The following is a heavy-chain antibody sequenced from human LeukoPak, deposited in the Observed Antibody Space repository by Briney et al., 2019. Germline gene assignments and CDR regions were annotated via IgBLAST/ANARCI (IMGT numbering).Heavy chain of an antibody. J-gene: IGHJ4*02. CDR3: ARDRPSYNWNYVLFDY. CDR1: RFTFSDYY. Sequence: GGSLRLSCAASRFTFSDYYMSWIRQAPGKELEWVSYISSSGSTIYYADSVKGRFTISRDNAKNSLYLQMNSLRAEDTAVYYCARDRPSYNWNYVLFDYWGQGTLVTVSS. V-gene: IGHV3-11*01. CDR2: ISSSGSTI. D-gene: IGHD1-7*01.